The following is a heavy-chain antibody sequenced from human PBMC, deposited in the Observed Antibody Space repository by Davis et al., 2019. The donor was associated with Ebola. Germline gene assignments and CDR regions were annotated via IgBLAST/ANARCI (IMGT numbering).Heavy chain of an antibody. Sequence: PGGSLRLSCAASGFTLISYSMTWVRQAPGKGLEWVSGISGSGTGTYYADSVKGRFTFSRDTSMNTLYLQMNSLRAEDTAVYYCAKGSLYGSRSITAGMDVWGQGTTVTVSS. J-gene: IGHJ6*02. D-gene: IGHD4-17*01. CDR1: GFTLISYS. V-gene: IGHV3-23*01. CDR2: ISGSGTGT. CDR3: AKGSLYGSRSITAGMDV.